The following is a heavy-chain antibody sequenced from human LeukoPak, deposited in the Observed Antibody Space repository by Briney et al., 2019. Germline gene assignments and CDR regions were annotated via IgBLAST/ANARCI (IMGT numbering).Heavy chain of an antibody. CDR2: ISCSGSTI. Sequence: PGGALTLSCAASGFTFSSYEMNWVRQAPGKGLEWVAYISCSGSTIYYADSVKGRFTIPRDNAKNSLYLQLNSMRAEDTAVYYCARDARYYDSTGYRAFDYWGQGTLVTVSS. CDR3: ARDARYYDSTGYRAFDY. V-gene: IGHV3-48*03. D-gene: IGHD3-22*01. J-gene: IGHJ4*02. CDR1: GFTFSSYE.